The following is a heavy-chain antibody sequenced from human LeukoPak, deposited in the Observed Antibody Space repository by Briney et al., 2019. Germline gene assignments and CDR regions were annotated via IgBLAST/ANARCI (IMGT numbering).Heavy chain of an antibody. CDR2: MLYSGST. Sequence: PSETLSLTCSVSGGSMRTPSHYWDWIRQSPGKGLEWIGSMLYSGSTYFNPSLRSRVTISGDTSTNQISLSLTSLTAADTAVYYCARRNTEVPDTLPLNAFDVWGQGAMVIVSS. D-gene: IGHD1/OR15-1a*01. CDR1: GGSMRTPSHY. CDR3: ARRNTEVPDTLPLNAFDV. J-gene: IGHJ3*01. V-gene: IGHV4-39*01.